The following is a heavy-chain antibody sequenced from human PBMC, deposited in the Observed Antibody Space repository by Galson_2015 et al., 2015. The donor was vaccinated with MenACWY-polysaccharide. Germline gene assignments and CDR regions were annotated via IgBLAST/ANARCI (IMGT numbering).Heavy chain of an antibody. D-gene: IGHD2-15*01. Sequence: SVKVSCKASGNTLTSNYIHWVRQAPGQGLEWMGVIKFSGGSTTYALKFQGRVTMTRDTSTSAVYMELSSLRSEDTAVYFCAGGVAAYWGQGTLVTVSS. J-gene: IGHJ4*02. V-gene: IGHV1-46*01. CDR3: AGGVAAY. CDR1: GNTLTSNY. CDR2: IKFSGGST.